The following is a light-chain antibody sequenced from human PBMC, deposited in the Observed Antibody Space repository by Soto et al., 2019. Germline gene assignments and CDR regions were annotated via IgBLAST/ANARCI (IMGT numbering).Light chain of an antibody. J-gene: IGKJ1*01. V-gene: IGKV1-5*01. CDR3: QQYNSYPWT. CDR2: DAS. Sequence: DIQMTQSPSTLSASAGDRVTITCRASQTISSWLAWYQQKPGKAPKLLISDASGLQSGVPSRFSGSVSATEFTLSISSLQPDDSATYFCQQYNSYPWTFGQGTRVEVK. CDR1: QTISSW.